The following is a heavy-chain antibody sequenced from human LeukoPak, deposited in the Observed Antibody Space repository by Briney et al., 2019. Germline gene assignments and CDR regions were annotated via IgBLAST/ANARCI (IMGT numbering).Heavy chain of an antibody. D-gene: IGHD3-22*01. J-gene: IGHJ4*02. V-gene: IGHV4-39*01. CDR1: GGSISSSSYY. CDR2: IYYSGST. CDR3: ARLYRVYYDGSGYSPYFDY. Sequence: ASETLSLTCTVSGGSISSSSYYWGWIRQPPGKGLEWIGSIYYSGSTYYNPSLKSRVTISVDTSKNQFSLKLSSVTAADTAVYYCARLYRVYYDGSGYSPYFDYWGQGTLVTVSS.